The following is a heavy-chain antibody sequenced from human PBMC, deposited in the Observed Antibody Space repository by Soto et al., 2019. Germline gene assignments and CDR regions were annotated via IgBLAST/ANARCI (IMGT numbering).Heavy chain of an antibody. Sequence: GGSLRLSCAASGFTFSSYAMSWVRQAPGKGLEWVSAISGSGGSTYYADSVKGRFTISRDNSKNTLYLQMNSLRAEDTAVYYCARAQYSSGWRYTSTTDYWGQGTLVTVSS. J-gene: IGHJ4*02. CDR3: ARAQYSSGWRYTSTTDY. CDR1: GFTFSSYA. CDR2: ISGSGGST. D-gene: IGHD6-19*01. V-gene: IGHV3-23*01.